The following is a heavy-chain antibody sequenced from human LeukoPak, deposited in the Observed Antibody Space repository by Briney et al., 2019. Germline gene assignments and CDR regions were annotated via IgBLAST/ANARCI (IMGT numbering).Heavy chain of an antibody. J-gene: IGHJ4*02. CDR3: ARQYINSSPFDY. CDR2: IYPGDSDT. CDR1: GYGFPNYW. V-gene: IGHV5-51*01. Sequence: GESLKSSCKGSGYGFPNYWIAWVRQMPGKGLEWMGIIYPGDSDTRYSPSFQGQVTFSADKSITTAYLQWSRLQASDTAMYYCARQYINSSPFDYWGQGTLVTVSS. D-gene: IGHD6-6*01.